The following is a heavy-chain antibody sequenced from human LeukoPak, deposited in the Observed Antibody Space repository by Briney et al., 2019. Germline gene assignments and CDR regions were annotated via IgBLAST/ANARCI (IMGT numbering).Heavy chain of an antibody. CDR2: SSSDETYK. J-gene: IGHJ4*02. CDR1: GCPFTVYP. Sequence: GGSLRLSCAASGCPFTVYPTHWVRQAPCKGLEWVSVSSSDETYKFYADSVRGRFTISRDNSKNRLYLQMSDLRAEDTAVYFCARSVSGVWLFDYWGRGTLVTVSS. CDR3: ARSVSGVWLFDY. V-gene: IGHV3-30-3*01. D-gene: IGHD6-25*01.